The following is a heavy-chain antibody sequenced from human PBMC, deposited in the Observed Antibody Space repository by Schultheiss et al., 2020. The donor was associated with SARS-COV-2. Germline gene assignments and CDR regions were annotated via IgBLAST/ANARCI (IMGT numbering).Heavy chain of an antibody. D-gene: IGHD3-22*01. Sequence: SQTLSLTCAVYGGSFSGYYWSWIRQPPGKGLEWIGEINHSGSTNYNPSLKSRVTISVDTSKNQFSLKLSSVTAADTAVYYCARWSARYDSSGYYYLHAFDIWGQGTLVTVSS. CDR1: GGSFSGYY. CDR3: ARWSARYDSSGYYYLHAFDI. CDR2: INHSGST. J-gene: IGHJ4*02. V-gene: IGHV4-34*01.